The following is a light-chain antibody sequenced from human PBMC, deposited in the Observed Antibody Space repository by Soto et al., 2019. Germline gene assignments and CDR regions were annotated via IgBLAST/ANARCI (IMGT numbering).Light chain of an antibody. CDR1: QTVRNNY. CDR3: QQYGSSPLT. J-gene: IGKJ4*01. Sequence: EFVLTQSPGTLSLSPGERATLSCRASQTVRNNYLAWYQQKPGQDTRLLIYDASSRATGIPDRFSGSGSGTDVTLTISRLETEDFAVYDCQQYGSSPLTFGGGTKVDIK. V-gene: IGKV3-20*01. CDR2: DAS.